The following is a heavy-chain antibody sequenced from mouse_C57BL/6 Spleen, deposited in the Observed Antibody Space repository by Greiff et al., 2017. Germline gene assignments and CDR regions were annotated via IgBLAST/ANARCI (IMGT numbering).Heavy chain of an antibody. CDR3: SRDSYYDYYGAGY. CDR2: ISYDGSN. V-gene: IGHV3-6*01. Sequence: DVQLQESGPGLVKPSQSLSLTCSVTGYSITSGYYWNWLRQFPGNKLEWMGYISYDGSNNYNPSLKKRITITRDTSKNQLFLKLNAGTTEDTATYYCSRDSYYDYYGAGYWGQGTTLTVSS. D-gene: IGHD2-4*01. J-gene: IGHJ2*01. CDR1: GYSITSGYY.